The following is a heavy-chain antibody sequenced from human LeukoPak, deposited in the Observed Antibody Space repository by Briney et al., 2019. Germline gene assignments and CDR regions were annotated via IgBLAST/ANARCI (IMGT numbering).Heavy chain of an antibody. CDR1: GLTFSNYG. V-gene: IGHV3-33*08. CDR2: IWYDGSNK. J-gene: IGHJ6*02. D-gene: IGHD1-7*01. Sequence: PGGSLRLSCATSGLTFSNYGMHWGRQAPGKGLEWVAVIWYDGSNKYYADSVKGRFTISRDNSKNTLYLQMNSLRAEDTAVYYCARDDWNYSEVYYYGMDVWGQGTTVTVSS. CDR3: ARDDWNYSEVYYYGMDV.